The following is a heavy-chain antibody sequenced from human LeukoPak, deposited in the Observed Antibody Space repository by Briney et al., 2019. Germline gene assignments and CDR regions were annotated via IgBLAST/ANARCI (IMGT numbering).Heavy chain of an antibody. CDR2: INPSGGST. V-gene: IGHV1-46*01. Sequence: ASVKVSCKASGYTFTNYYMHWVRQAPGQGLEWMGIINPSGGSTSYAQKFQGRVTMTRDTSTSTVYMELSSLRSEDTAVYYCARDHVVGLAPFDPWGQGTLVTVSS. J-gene: IGHJ5*02. D-gene: IGHD2-15*01. CDR3: ARDHVVGLAPFDP. CDR1: GYTFTNYY.